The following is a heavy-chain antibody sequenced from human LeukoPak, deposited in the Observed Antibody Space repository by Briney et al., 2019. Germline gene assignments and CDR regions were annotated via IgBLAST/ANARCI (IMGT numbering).Heavy chain of an antibody. D-gene: IGHD5-12*01. CDR1: GFTFSSYS. CDR2: ISSRSSYI. CDR3: AREGSGYDLHY. J-gene: IGHJ4*02. V-gene: IGHV3-21*01. Sequence: GGSLRLSCAPSGFTFSSYSMNSVRQAPGKGSDWVSSISSRSSYIYYADTVKGRVTIPTDNAKNSLYLQMNSLRAEDTAVYYCAREGSGYDLHYWGQGTLVTVSS.